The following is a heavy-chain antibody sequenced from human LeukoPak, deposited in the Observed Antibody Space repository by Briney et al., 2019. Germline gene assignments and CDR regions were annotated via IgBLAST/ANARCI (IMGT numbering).Heavy chain of an antibody. D-gene: IGHD5-24*01. Sequence: ASVKVSCKASGYTFTSYYMHWVRQAPGQGLEWMGIINPSGGSTNYAQNFQGRVTMTRDTSTSTVYMELSSLRSEDTAVYYCVRVRDGYNDAYDIWGQGTMVTVPP. V-gene: IGHV1-46*01. CDR1: GYTFTSYY. CDR2: INPSGGST. CDR3: VRVRDGYNDAYDI. J-gene: IGHJ3*02.